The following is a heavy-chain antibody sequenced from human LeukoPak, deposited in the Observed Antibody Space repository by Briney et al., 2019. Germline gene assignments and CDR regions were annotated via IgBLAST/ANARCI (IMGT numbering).Heavy chain of an antibody. CDR3: ASFYSSNWPDY. V-gene: IGHV3-23*01. D-gene: IGHD6-13*01. J-gene: IGHJ4*02. Sequence: GGTLRLSCAASGFTFSSYGMSWVRQAPGKGLEWVSAISGSGGSTYYADSVKGRFTISRDNAKNSLYLQMNSLRAEDTAVYYCASFYSSNWPDYWGQGTLVTVSS. CDR2: ISGSGGST. CDR1: GFTFSSYG.